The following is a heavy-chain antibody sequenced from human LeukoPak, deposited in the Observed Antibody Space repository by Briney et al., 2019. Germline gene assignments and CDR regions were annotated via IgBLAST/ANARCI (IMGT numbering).Heavy chain of an antibody. CDR2: INPNTGGT. Sequence: PSLEVSCNDSGYTFTRYYMHWVRQAHGQGLHWMPCINPNTGGTTYAQKFQGRVTMTRDTSISTAYMELSRLRSDDTAVYYCARDKTPLGTGTTYNWFDPWGQGTLVTVSS. CDR1: GYTFTRYY. D-gene: IGHD1-7*01. CDR3: ARDKTPLGTGTTYNWFDP. V-gene: IGHV1-2*02. J-gene: IGHJ5*02.